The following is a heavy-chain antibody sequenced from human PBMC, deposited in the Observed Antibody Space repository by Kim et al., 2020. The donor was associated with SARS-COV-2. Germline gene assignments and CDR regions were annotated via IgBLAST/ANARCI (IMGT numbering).Heavy chain of an antibody. CDR2: IYYSGST. CDR1: GGSISSYY. D-gene: IGHD3-10*01. Sequence: SETLSLTCTVSGGSISSYYWSWIRQPPGKGLEWIGYIYYSGSTNYNPSLKSRVTISVDTSKNQFSLKLSSVTAADTAVYYCARESPGSGGDYWGQGTLVTVSS. J-gene: IGHJ4*02. CDR3: ARESPGSGGDY. V-gene: IGHV4-59*13.